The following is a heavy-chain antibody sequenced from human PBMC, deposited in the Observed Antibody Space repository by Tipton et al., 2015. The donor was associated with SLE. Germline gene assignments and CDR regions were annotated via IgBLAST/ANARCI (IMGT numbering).Heavy chain of an antibody. CDR3: ARGRGGGLGRRGGGAFDI. CDR2: IKQDGSDK. V-gene: IGHV3-7*01. J-gene: IGHJ3*02. D-gene: IGHD3-10*01. CDR1: GFTFSNYA. Sequence: SLRLSCAASGFTFSNYAMIWVRQAPGKGLEWVANIKQDGSDKHYVDSVKGRFTISRDNAKNSLYLQMNSLRAEDTAGYYCARGRGGGLGRRGGGAFDIWGQGTMVTVSS.